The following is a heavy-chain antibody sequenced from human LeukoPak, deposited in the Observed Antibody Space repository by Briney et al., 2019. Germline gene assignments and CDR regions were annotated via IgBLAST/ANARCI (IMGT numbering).Heavy chain of an antibody. Sequence: GGSLRLSCAASGFTFSSYAMHWVRQAPGKGLEWVAVISYDGSNKYYADSVKGRFTISRDNSKNTLYLQMNSLRAEDTAVYYCARDYGGYWGQGTLVTVSS. J-gene: IGHJ4*02. CDR2: ISYDGSNK. CDR1: GFTFSSYA. V-gene: IGHV3-30*04. CDR3: ARDYGGY. D-gene: IGHD4-23*01.